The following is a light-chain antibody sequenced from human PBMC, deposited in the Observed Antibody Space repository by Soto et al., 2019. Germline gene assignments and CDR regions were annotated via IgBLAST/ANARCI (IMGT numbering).Light chain of an antibody. CDR3: QQYYSTPHS. Sequence: DIVMTQSPDSLAVSLGERATINCKSSQSVLYSSNNKNYLAWYQQKPGQLPKLLIYWASTRESGVPDRFSGSGSGTDSTLTISSLQAEDVAVYYCQQYYSTPHSFGQGTKLEI. CDR1: QSVLYSSNNKNY. CDR2: WAS. V-gene: IGKV4-1*01. J-gene: IGKJ2*01.